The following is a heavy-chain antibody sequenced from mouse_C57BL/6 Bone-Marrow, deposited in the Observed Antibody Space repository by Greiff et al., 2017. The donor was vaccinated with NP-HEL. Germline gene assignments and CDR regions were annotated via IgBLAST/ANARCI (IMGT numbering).Heavy chain of an antibody. J-gene: IGHJ3*01. CDR1: GYTFTSYW. CDR3: ARGFRFAY. V-gene: IGHV1-69*01. CDR2: IDPSDSYT. Sequence: QVQLQQPGAELVMPGASVKLSCKASGYTFTSYWMHWVKQRPGQGREWIGEIDPSDSYTNYNQKFKGKSTLTVDKSSSTAYMQLSSLTSEDSAVYYCARGFRFAYWGQGTLVTVSA.